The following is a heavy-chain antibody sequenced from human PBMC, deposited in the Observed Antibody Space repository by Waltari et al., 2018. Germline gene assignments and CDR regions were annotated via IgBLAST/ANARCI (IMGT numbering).Heavy chain of an antibody. D-gene: IGHD2-15*01. CDR3: ARDQLYCSGGSCYSADY. CDR2: IDHSGST. J-gene: IGHJ4*02. Sequence: QVQLQESGPGLVKPSETLSLTCAVSGYSISSGYYWGWLRQPPGKGLEWIGSIDHSGSTYYNPSLKSRVTISVDTSKNQFSLKLSSVTAADTAVYYCARDQLYCSGGSCYSADYWGQGTLVTVSS. V-gene: IGHV4-38-2*02. CDR1: GYSISSGYY.